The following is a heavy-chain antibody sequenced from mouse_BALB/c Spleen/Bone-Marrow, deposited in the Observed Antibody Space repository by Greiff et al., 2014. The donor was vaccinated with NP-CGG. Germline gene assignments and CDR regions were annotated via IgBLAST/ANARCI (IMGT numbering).Heavy chain of an antibody. D-gene: IGHD3-3*01. CDR1: GYAFNNYL. CDR3: ARRDGSYFDY. Sequence: VQLQQSGAELVRPGTSVKVSCKASGYAFNNYLIEWVKQRPGQGLEWIGMINPGSGGTNYNEKFKGKATLTADKSSSTAYMQRSRMTADDSAVYFCARRDGSYFDYWGQGTTLTVSS. CDR2: INPGSGGT. V-gene: IGHV1-54*01. J-gene: IGHJ2*01.